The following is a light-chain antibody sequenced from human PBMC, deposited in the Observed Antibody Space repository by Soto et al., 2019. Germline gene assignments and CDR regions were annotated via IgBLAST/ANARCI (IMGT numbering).Light chain of an antibody. J-gene: IGLJ3*02. Sequence: QAVVTQPPSASGTPGQRVTISCSGGASNIGRNTVNWYQDLPGTAPKLLISSDNKRPSGVPDRFSGSKSGTSASLAISGLQSEDEADYYCAVWDDSLNGPVFGGGTKVTVL. CDR1: ASNIGRNT. CDR3: AVWDDSLNGPV. V-gene: IGLV1-44*01. CDR2: SDN.